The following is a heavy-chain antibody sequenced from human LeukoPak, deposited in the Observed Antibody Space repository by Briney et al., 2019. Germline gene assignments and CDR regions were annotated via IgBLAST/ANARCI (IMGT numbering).Heavy chain of an antibody. CDR3: ANSREYQLDSFDS. Sequence: LGESLKISCKGSGYSFTSYWIGWVRQMPGKGLEWMGRIDPSDAYTNYSPSFQGHVSISADKSINTAYLQWSSLKASDTAMYYCANSREYQLDSFDSWGQGTLVTVSS. V-gene: IGHV5-10-1*01. CDR2: IDPSDAYT. J-gene: IGHJ4*02. CDR1: GYSFTSYW. D-gene: IGHD2/OR15-2a*01.